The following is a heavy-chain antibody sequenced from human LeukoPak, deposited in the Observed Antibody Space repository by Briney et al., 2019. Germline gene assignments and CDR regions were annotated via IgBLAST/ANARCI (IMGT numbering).Heavy chain of an antibody. CDR2: IRYDGSRT. Sequence: GGSLRLPCAASGFIFKNFGMYWVRQAPGKGLEWVAFIRYDGSRTYYTDSVKGRFTISRDNSNNTLYLQMNSLRPEDTAVYYCARLLSGNWGQGTLVTVSS. D-gene: IGHD2-21*02. V-gene: IGHV3-30*02. CDR3: ARLLSGN. J-gene: IGHJ4*02. CDR1: GFIFKNFG.